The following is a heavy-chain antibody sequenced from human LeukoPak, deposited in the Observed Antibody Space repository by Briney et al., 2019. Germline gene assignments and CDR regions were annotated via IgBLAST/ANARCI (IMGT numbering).Heavy chain of an antibody. CDR3: AGSGKITMIVDGLDV. J-gene: IGHJ6*02. V-gene: IGHV1-3*01. D-gene: IGHD3-22*01. CDR1: GYTFTSYA. Sequence: GASVKVPCKASGYTFTSYAMHWVRQAPGQRLEWMGWINAGNGNTKYSQKFQGRVTITRDTSASTAYMELSSLRSEDTAVYYCAGSGKITMIVDGLDVWGQGTTVTVSS. CDR2: INAGNGNT.